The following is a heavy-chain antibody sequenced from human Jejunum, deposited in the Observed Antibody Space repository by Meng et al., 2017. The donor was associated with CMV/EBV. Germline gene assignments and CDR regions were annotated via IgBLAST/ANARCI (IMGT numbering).Heavy chain of an antibody. CDR3: ASRSSGYYTPFDY. J-gene: IGHJ4*02. Sequence: VSGGSITRTAYYWGWIRQPPGKGLEWIGSISYSGTTYYNPSLKSRATISLDTSKNHFSLKLTSVTAADTAVYYCASRSSGYYTPFDYWAQGTLVTVSS. CDR2: ISYSGTT. CDR1: GGSITRTAYY. D-gene: IGHD3-3*01. V-gene: IGHV4-39*07.